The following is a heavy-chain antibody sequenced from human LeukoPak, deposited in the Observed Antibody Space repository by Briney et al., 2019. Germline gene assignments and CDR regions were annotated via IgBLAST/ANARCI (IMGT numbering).Heavy chain of an antibody. D-gene: IGHD3-22*01. CDR3: ARDNFGRDFGYYDP. V-gene: IGHV4-30-4*01. CDR2: IYYSGST. Sequence: SQTLSLTCTVSGGSISSGDYYWSWIRQPPGKGLEWIGCIYYSGSTYYNPSLKSRVTISVDTSKNQFSLKLSSVTAADTAVYYCARDNFGRDFGYYDPWGQGTLVTVSS. CDR1: GGSISSGDYY. J-gene: IGHJ5*02.